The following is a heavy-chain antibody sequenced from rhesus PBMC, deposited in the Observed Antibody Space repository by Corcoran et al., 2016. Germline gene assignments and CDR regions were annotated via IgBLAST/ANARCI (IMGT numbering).Heavy chain of an antibody. CDR1: GYSISSGYY. CDR2: FGGIRGTT. J-gene: IGHJ6*01. Sequence: QVQLQESGPGLVKPSETLSLTCAVSGYSISSGYYGGWIRQPPGKGLAYLGYFGGIRGTTYSHPSLKIRFTISTDTSTNQFSLTLSSVTAADTAVYYCTRHEVGTYGSSYGLDSWGQGVVVTVSS. D-gene: IGHD4-29*01. V-gene: IGHV4-99*01. CDR3: TRHEVGTYGSSYGLDS.